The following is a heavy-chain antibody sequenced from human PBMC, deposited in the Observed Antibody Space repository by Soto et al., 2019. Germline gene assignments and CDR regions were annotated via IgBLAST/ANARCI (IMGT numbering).Heavy chain of an antibody. D-gene: IGHD4-17*01. CDR2: ISYDGSNK. V-gene: IGHV3-30*18. J-gene: IGHJ4*02. CDR3: AKDRATVVTGFDY. CDR1: GFTFSSYG. Sequence: LRLSCAASGFTFSSYGMHWVRQAPGKGLEWVAVISYDGSNKYYADSVKGRFTISRDNSKNTLYLQMNSLRAEDTAVYYCAKDRATVVTGFDYWGQGTLVTVPS.